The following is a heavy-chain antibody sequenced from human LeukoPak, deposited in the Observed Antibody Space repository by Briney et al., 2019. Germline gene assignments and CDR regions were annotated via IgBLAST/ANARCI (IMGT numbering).Heavy chain of an antibody. CDR3: ARSLLVGDSYYYHYMDV. V-gene: IGHV1-2*02. J-gene: IGHJ6*03. CDR2: INPNSGGT. D-gene: IGHD1-26*01. Sequence: ASVKVSCKASGYTFTGYYMHWVRQAPGQGLEWMGWINPNSGGTNYAQKFQGRVTMTRDTSISTAYMELSRLRFDDTAVYYCARSLLVGDSYYYHYMDVWGKGTTVTVSS. CDR1: GYTFTGYY.